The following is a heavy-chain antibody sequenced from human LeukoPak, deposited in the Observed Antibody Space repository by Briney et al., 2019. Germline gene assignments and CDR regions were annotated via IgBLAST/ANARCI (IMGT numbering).Heavy chain of an antibody. V-gene: IGHV3-33*01. D-gene: IGHD5/OR15-5a*01. CDR1: GFTFSSYG. Sequence: GSLRLSCAVSGFTFSSYGMHWVRPAPGKGLEWVAMIWYDGSNTYYADSVKGRFTISRDNSKNTLFLQMDSLRAEDTAVYYCARDRSTTHFDYWGQGTLVTVSS. CDR3: ARDRSTTHFDY. CDR2: IWYDGSNT. J-gene: IGHJ4*02.